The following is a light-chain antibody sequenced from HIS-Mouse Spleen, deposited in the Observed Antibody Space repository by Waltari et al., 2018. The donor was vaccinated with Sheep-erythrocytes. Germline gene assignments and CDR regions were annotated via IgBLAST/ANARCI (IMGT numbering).Light chain of an antibody. CDR1: KLGDKY. CDR3: QAWDSSTAV. J-gene: IGLJ2*01. Sequence: SYELTQPPSVSVPPGQTASITCSGDKLGDKYACWYQQKPGQSPVLVIYQDSKRPSGIPERLPGSNSGNTATLSISGTQAMDEADYYCQAWDSSTAVFGGGTKLTVL. V-gene: IGLV3-1*01. CDR2: QDS.